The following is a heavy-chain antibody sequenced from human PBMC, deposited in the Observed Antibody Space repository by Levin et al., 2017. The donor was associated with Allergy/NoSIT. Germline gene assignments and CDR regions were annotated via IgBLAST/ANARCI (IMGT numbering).Heavy chain of an antibody. CDR3: ARVRVLLWFGEPPGGMDV. J-gene: IGHJ6*02. CDR2: INPNSGGT. V-gene: IGHV1-2*02. CDR1: GYTFTGYY. Sequence: RASVKVSCKASGYTFTGYYMHWVRQAPGQGLEWMGWINPNSGGTNYAQKFQGRVTMTRDTSISTAYMELSRLRSDDTAVYYCARVRVLLWFGEPPGGMDVWGQGTTVTVSS. D-gene: IGHD3-10*01.